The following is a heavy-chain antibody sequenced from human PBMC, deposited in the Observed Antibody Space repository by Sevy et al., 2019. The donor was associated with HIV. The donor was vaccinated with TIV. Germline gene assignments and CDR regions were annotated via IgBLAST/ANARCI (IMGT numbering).Heavy chain of an antibody. CDR3: ATYIYDSSGLDY. CDR1: GFTGFTFGDLY. D-gene: IGHD3-22*01. V-gene: IGHV3-11*01. Sequence: GGSLRLSCAASGFTGFTFGDLYMSWIRQAPGRGLEWVSYISSSGSSMYYADSVKGRFTISRDNAKNSLYLQMNSLRAEDTAFYYCATYIYDSSGLDYWGQGTLVTVSS. CDR2: ISSSGSSM. J-gene: IGHJ4*02.